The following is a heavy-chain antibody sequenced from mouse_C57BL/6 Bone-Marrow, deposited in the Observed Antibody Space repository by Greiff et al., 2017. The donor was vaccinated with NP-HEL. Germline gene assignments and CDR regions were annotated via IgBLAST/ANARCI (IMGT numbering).Heavy chain of an antibody. CDR2: ISNLAYSI. J-gene: IGHJ2*01. D-gene: IGHD4-1*01. CDR3: ARRNWDGDYFDY. Sequence: EVKVVESGGGLVQPGGSLKLSCAASGFTFSDYGMAWVRQAPRKGPEWVAFISNLAYSIYYADTVTGRFTISRENAKNTLYLEMSSLRSEDTAMYYCARRNWDGDYFDYWGQGTTLTVSS. CDR1: GFTFSDYG. V-gene: IGHV5-15*01.